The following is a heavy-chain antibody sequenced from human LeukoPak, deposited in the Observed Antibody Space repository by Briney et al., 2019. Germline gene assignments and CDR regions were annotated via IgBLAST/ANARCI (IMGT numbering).Heavy chain of an antibody. J-gene: IGHJ4*02. CDR3: VALGPTTYY. CDR1: GFAFNTYW. CDR2: INTDGSST. D-gene: IGHD2/OR15-2a*01. Sequence: GGSLRLSCAASGFAFNTYWMHWVRQAPGQGLVWVSHINTDGSSTTYADSVKGRLTISRDNAKNTLYPQMHRLSADDTAVYYCVALGPTTYYWGRGTLVTVSS. V-gene: IGHV3-74*01.